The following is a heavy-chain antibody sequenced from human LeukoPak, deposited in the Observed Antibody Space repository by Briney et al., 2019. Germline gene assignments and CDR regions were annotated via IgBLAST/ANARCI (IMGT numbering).Heavy chain of an antibody. J-gene: IGHJ4*02. V-gene: IGHV1-69*06. D-gene: IGHD3-10*01. Sequence: SVKVSCKASGGTFSSYAISWVRQAPGQGLEWMGGIIPIFGTANYAQKFQGRVTITPDKSTSTAYMELSSLRSEDTAVYYCAREEDGSGSYQDYWGQGTLVTVSS. CDR1: GGTFSSYA. CDR2: IIPIFGTA. CDR3: AREEDGSGSYQDY.